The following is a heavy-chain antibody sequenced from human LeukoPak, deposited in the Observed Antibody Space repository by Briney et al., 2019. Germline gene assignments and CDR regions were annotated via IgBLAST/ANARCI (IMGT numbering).Heavy chain of an antibody. J-gene: IGHJ5*02. Sequence: GASVKVSCKASGYTFTSYGISWVRQAPGQGLEWMGWISAYNGNTNYAQKLQGRVTMTTDTSTSTAYMELRSLRSDDTAVYYCARGTHGYYNSSGPRAAWFDPWGQGTLVTVSS. V-gene: IGHV1-18*01. CDR2: ISAYNGNT. D-gene: IGHD3-22*01. CDR3: ARGTHGYYNSSGPRAAWFDP. CDR1: GYTFTSYG.